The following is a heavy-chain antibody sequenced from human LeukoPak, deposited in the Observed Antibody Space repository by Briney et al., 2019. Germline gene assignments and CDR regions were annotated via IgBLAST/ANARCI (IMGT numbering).Heavy chain of an antibody. J-gene: IGHJ5*02. Sequence: GGSLRLSCAASGFTFSSYGMHWVRQAPGKGLEWVSYISSSGSTIYYADSVKGRFTISRDNAKNSLYLQMNSLRAEDTAVYYCARVRWGNWFDPWGQGTLVTVSS. V-gene: IGHV3-48*04. CDR2: ISSSGSTI. CDR3: ARVRWGNWFDP. D-gene: IGHD3-16*01. CDR1: GFTFSSYG.